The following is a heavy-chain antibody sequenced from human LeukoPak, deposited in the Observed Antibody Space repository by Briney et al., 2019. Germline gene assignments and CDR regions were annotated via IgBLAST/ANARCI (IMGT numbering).Heavy chain of an antibody. Sequence: SETLSLTCTVSGGSISSSSYFWGWIRQPPGKGLEWFGSIYYSGSTYYNPSLKSRVTISVDTSTNQFSLKLSSVTAADTAVYYCARVPPPPDIVVVPAASAFDIWGQGTMVTVSS. D-gene: IGHD2-2*01. CDR3: ARVPPPPDIVVVPAASAFDI. CDR2: IYYSGST. V-gene: IGHV4-39*07. J-gene: IGHJ3*02. CDR1: GGSISSSSYF.